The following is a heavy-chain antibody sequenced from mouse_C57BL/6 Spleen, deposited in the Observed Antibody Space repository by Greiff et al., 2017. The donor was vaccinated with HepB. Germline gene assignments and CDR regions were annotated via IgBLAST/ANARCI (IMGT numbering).Heavy chain of an antibody. Sequence: VHLVESGAELVRPGTSVKVSCKASGYAFTNYLIEWVKQRPGQGLEWIGVINPGSGGTNYNEKFKGKATLTADKSSSTAYMQLSSLTSEDSAVYFCARSDTVVAKVWGTGTTVTVSS. CDR3: ARSDTVVAKV. CDR1: GYAFTNYL. V-gene: IGHV1-54*01. D-gene: IGHD1-1*01. CDR2: INPGSGGT. J-gene: IGHJ1*03.